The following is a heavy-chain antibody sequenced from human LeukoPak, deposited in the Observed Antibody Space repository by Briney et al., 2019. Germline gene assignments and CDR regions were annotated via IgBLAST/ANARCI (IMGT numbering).Heavy chain of an antibody. D-gene: IGHD1-26*01. CDR1: GFTFSGYR. CDR2: IKQDGSEK. Sequence: GGSLRLSCAASGFTFSGYRMNWVRQAPGKGLEWVAYIKQDGSEKYYVDSVKGRFTISRDNAKNSLYLQMNSLGADDTAVYYCASGRPFDYWGRGTLVTVSS. CDR3: ASGRPFDY. J-gene: IGHJ4*02. V-gene: IGHV3-7*01.